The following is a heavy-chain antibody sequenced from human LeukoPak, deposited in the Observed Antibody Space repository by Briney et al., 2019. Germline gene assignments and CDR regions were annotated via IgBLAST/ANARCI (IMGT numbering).Heavy chain of an antibody. D-gene: IGHD6-13*01. V-gene: IGHV3-7*03. CDR3: ARPRDSGWSKTWDY. CDR1: GFTFRTYW. CDR2: IKQDGSGK. Sequence: GGSLRLSCEGSGFTFRTYWMTWVRQAPGKGLERVANIKQDGSGKYYVDSVKGRFTISRDNAQNSLYLQMNSLRAEDTAVYYCARPRDSGWSKTWDYWGQGTLVTVSS. J-gene: IGHJ4*02.